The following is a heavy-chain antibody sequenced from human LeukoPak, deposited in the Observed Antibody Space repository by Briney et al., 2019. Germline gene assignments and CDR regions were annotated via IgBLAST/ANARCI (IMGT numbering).Heavy chain of an antibody. J-gene: IGHJ4*02. CDR3: ARADILTGYRKSPGDY. CDR2: IYYSGST. D-gene: IGHD3-9*01. CDR1: GGSISSGDYY. V-gene: IGHV4-30-4*01. Sequence: SETLSLTCTVSGGSISSGDYYWSWIRQPPGKGLEWIGYIYYSGSTYYNPSLKSRVTISVDTSKNQFSLKLSSVTAADTAVYYCARADILTGYRKSPGDYWGQGTLVTVSS.